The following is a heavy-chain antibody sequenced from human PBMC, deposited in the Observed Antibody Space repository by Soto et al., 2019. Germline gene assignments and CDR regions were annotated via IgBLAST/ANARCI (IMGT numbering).Heavy chain of an antibody. CDR2: ISYDGSNK. J-gene: IGHJ4*02. CDR3: AKDIRFLEWFPSYYFDY. V-gene: IGHV3-30*18. CDR1: GFTFSSYG. D-gene: IGHD3-3*01. Sequence: VGSLRLSCAASGFTFSSYGMHWVRQAPGKGLEWVAVISYDGSNKYYADSVKGRFAISRDNSKNTLYLQMNSLRAEDTAVYYCAKDIRFLEWFPSYYFDYWGQGTLVTVSS.